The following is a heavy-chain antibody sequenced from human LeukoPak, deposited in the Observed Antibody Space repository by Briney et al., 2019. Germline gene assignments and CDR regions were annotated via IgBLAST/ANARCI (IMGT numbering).Heavy chain of an antibody. Sequence: GASVKVSCKASGGTFSSYAISWVRQAPGQGLEWMGGIIPIFGTANCAQKFQGRVTITADESTSTAYMELSSLRSEDTAVYYCAREGDSSGWYKYFDYWGQGTLVTVSS. CDR3: AREGDSSGWYKYFDY. V-gene: IGHV1-69*13. CDR2: IIPIFGTA. D-gene: IGHD6-19*01. J-gene: IGHJ4*02. CDR1: GGTFSSYA.